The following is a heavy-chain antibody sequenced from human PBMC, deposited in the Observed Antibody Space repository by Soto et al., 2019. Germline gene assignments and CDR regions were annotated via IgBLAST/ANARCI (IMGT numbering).Heavy chain of an antibody. V-gene: IGHV3-30-3*01. CDR1: GFTFSSHA. Sequence: QVQLVESGGGVVQPGRSLRLSCAASGFTFSSHAMHWVRQAPGKGLEWVAVISYDGSNKYYADSVKGRFTISRDNSKNTLYLQMNSLRAEDTAVYYCARLYPTMYWGQGTLVTVSS. CDR3: ARLYPTMY. CDR2: ISYDGSNK. J-gene: IGHJ4*02.